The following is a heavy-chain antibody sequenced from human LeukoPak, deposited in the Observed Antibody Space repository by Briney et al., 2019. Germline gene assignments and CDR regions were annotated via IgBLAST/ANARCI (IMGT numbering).Heavy chain of an antibody. CDR2: IIPIFGTA. V-gene: IGHV1-69*01. D-gene: IGHD3-22*01. CDR3: ARVAYYYDSSGYYFDY. J-gene: IGHJ4*02. Sequence: GSSVKVSCKASGGTFSSYAISWVRQAPGQGLGWMGGIIPIFGTANYAQKFQGRVTITAYESTSTAYMELSSLRSEDTAVYYCARVAYYYDSSGYYFDYWGQGTLVTVSS. CDR1: GGTFSSYA.